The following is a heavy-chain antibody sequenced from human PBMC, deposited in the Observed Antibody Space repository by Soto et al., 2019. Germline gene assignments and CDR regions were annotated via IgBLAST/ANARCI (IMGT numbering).Heavy chain of an antibody. CDR1: GFIFSNYA. CDR3: AKDPQTWGSIWFDP. Sequence: EVQLLESGGGLVQPGGSLRLSCAASGFIFSNYAMSWVRQAPGKGPEWVSSISDSGNYIEYADSVEGSFTIYRDNSKNTLYLQMNSVRAEDTARYYCAKDPQTWGSIWFDPWGQGTQVTVSS. V-gene: IGHV3-23*01. CDR2: ISDSGNYI. J-gene: IGHJ5*02. D-gene: IGHD7-27*01.